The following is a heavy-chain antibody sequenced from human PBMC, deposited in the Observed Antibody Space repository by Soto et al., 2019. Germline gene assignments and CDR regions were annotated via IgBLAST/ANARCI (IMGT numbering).Heavy chain of an antibody. CDR3: ATSGYSGYYYGMDV. D-gene: IGHD6-13*01. CDR1: GGSISSGGYY. J-gene: IGHJ6*02. Sequence: SETLSLTCTVSGGSISSGGYYWSWIRQHPGKGLEWIGYIYYSGSTYYNPSLKSRVTISVDTSKNQFSLKLSSVTAADTAVYYCATSGYSGYYYGMDVWGQGTTVTAP. V-gene: IGHV4-30-4*08. CDR2: IYYSGST.